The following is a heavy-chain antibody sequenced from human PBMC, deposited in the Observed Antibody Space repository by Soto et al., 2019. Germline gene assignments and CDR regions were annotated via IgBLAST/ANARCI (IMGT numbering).Heavy chain of an antibody. CDR2: IIPIFGTA. Sequence: QVQLVQSGAEVKKPGSSVKVSCKASGGTFSSYAISWVRQAPGQGLEWMGGIIPIFGTANYAQQFQGRVTITADESTSTAYMELSSLRSEDTAVYYCAREGPLDYCSGGSCYFDYWGQGTLVTVSS. CDR3: AREGPLDYCSGGSCYFDY. J-gene: IGHJ4*02. CDR1: GGTFSSYA. V-gene: IGHV1-69*01. D-gene: IGHD2-15*01.